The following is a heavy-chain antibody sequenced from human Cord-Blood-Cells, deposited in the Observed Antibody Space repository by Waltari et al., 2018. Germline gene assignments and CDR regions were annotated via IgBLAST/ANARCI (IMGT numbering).Heavy chain of an antibody. CDR2: ISAYNGNT. D-gene: IGHD3-16*01. CDR3: ARDTPPGDYDYVWGSYLPFDY. CDR1: GYTFTSYG. Sequence: QVQLVQSGAEVKKPGASVKVSCKASGYTFTSYGISWVRQAPGQGLEWMGWISAYNGNTNYAQKLQGRGTMTTDTSTSTAYMELRSLRSDDTAVYYCARDTPPGDYDYVWGSYLPFDYWGQGTLVTVSS. V-gene: IGHV1-18*01. J-gene: IGHJ4*02.